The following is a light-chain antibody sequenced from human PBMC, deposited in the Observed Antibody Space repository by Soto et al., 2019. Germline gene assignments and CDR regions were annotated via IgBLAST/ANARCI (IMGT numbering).Light chain of an antibody. V-gene: IGKV3-20*01. CDR2: VAS. CDR1: QSVSSSY. Sequence: EIVLTQSPGTLSLSPGERATLACSASQSVSSSYLAWYQQKPGQAPRLLIYVASNRATGIPDRFSGSGSGTDCTLTISRLEPEDCAVYYCQQYGSSPGTFGQGTKLEIK. J-gene: IGKJ2*02. CDR3: QQYGSSPGT.